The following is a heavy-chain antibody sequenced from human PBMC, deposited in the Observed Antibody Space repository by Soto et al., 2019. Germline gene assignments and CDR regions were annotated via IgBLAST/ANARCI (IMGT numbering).Heavy chain of an antibody. CDR1: GFTFSSYA. V-gene: IGHV3-30-3*01. CDR3: ARGYTAAPSTSHFDY. J-gene: IGHJ4*02. D-gene: IGHD6-13*01. CDR2: ISYDGTNE. Sequence: QVQLVESGGGVVQPGRSLRLSCAASGFTFSSYAMHWVRQAPGKGLEWVAVISYDGTNEFYADSVKGRFTVSRDNSKNTLYLQMNSLRAEDTAVYYCARGYTAAPSTSHFDYWGQGALVTVSS.